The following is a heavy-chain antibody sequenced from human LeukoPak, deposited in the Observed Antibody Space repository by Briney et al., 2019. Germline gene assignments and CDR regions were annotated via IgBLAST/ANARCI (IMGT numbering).Heavy chain of an antibody. CDR2: IIPIFGTA. CDR1: GGTFGSYA. V-gene: IGHV1-69*05. D-gene: IGHD3-22*01. J-gene: IGHJ6*03. CDR3: ARDPQVYYDSSGYYYYYYMDV. Sequence: SVKVSCKASGGTFGSYAISWVRQAPGHGLEWMGRIIPIFGTANYAQKFQGRVTITTDESTSTAYMELSSLRSEDTAVYYCARDPQVYYDSSGYYYYYYMDVWGKGTTVTVSS.